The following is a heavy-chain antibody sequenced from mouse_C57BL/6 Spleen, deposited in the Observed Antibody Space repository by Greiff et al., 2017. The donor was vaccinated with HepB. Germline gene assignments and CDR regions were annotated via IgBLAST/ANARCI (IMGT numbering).Heavy chain of an antibody. D-gene: IGHD1-1*01. J-gene: IGHJ4*01. CDR2: INPGSGGT. CDR1: GYAFTNYL. Sequence: QVQLQQSGAELVRPGTSVKVSCKASGYAFTNYLIEWVKQRPGQGLEWIGVINPGSGGTNYNEKFKGKATLTADKSSSTAYMQLSSLTSEDSAVYFCARSGGSSYDYAMDYWGQGTSVTVSS. CDR3: ARSGGSSYDYAMDY. V-gene: IGHV1-54*01.